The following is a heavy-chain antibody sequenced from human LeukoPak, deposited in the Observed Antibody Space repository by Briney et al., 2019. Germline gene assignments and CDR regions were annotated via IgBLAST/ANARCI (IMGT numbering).Heavy chain of an antibody. CDR3: ARQHGWFGEYGPY. D-gene: IGHD3-10*01. J-gene: IGHJ4*02. V-gene: IGHV4-34*01. Sequence: SETLSLTCAVYGGSFSGYYWSWIRQPPGKGLEWIGEINHSGSTNYNPSLKSRVTISVDTSKNQFSLKLSSVTAADTAVYYCARQHGWFGEYGPYWGQGALVTVSS. CDR1: GGSFSGYY. CDR2: INHSGST.